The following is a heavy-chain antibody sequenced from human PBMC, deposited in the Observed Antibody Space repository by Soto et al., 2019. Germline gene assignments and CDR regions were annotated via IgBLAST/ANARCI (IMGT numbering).Heavy chain of an antibody. J-gene: IGHJ4*02. Sequence: EVQLVESGGGLIQPGGSLRLSCAVSGFTVSNNYMSWVRQAPGKGLEGVSVIYSGGYTAYGDSVKGRFTISRDNSKTPPIPPRNSLRADDRAVFFWGASPGGGGYWGQGTLVTVSS. D-gene: IGHD3-10*01. CDR2: IYSGGYT. V-gene: IGHV3-53*01. CDR3: GASPGGGGY. CDR1: GFTVSNNY.